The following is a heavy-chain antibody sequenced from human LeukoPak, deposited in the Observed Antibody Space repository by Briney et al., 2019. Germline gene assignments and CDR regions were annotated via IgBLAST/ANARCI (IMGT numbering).Heavy chain of an antibody. CDR3: AREHSSSSGGWVYYMDV. Sequence: SQTLSLTCTVSGGSISSGGYYWSGIRQHPGKGLEWIGYIYYSGSTYYNPSLKSRVTISVDTSKNQFSLKLSSVTAADTAVYYCAREHSSSSGGWVYYMDVWGKGTTVTVSS. CDR2: IYYSGST. V-gene: IGHV4-31*03. D-gene: IGHD6-6*01. CDR1: GGSISSGGYY. J-gene: IGHJ6*03.